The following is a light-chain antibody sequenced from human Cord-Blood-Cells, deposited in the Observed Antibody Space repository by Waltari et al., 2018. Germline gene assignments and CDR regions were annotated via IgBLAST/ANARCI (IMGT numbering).Light chain of an antibody. J-gene: IGKJ1*01. Sequence: EIVMTQSPATLSVSHGESATLSCRASQSVSSNLAWYQQKPGQAPRLLIYGASTRSTGIPARFSGSGSGTEFTLTISSLQSEDFAVYYCQQYNNWPRTFGQGTKVEIK. CDR1: QSVSSN. CDR2: GAS. CDR3: QQYNNWPRT. V-gene: IGKV3-15*01.